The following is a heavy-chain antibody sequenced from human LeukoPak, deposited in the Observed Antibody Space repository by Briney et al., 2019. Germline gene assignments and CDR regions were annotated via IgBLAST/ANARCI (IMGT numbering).Heavy chain of an antibody. Sequence: SVKVSCKASGGTFSSYAISWVRQAPRQGLEWMGRIIPILGIANYAQKFQGRVTITADKSTSTAYMELSSLRSEDTAVYYCARDHGIIGGFYYYYGMDVWGQGTTVTVSS. J-gene: IGHJ6*02. CDR3: ARDHGIIGGFYYYYGMDV. V-gene: IGHV1-69*04. D-gene: IGHD2/OR15-2a*01. CDR1: GGTFSSYA. CDR2: IIPILGIA.